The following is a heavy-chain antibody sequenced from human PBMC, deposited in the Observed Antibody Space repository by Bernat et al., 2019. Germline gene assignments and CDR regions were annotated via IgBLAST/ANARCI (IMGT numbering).Heavy chain of an antibody. CDR2: ISGSGDST. D-gene: IGHD6-13*01. V-gene: IGHV3-23*01. CDR1: GFTFSSYA. Sequence: EGQLLESGGGLVQPGGSLRLSCAASGFTFSSYAMSWVRQAPGKGLEWVSVISGSGDSTYYADSVKGRFTISRGNAKNTLYLQMNSLRAEDTAVYYCAQGNSTNNPLGFDYWGQGTLVTVSS. J-gene: IGHJ4*02. CDR3: AQGNSTNNPLGFDY.